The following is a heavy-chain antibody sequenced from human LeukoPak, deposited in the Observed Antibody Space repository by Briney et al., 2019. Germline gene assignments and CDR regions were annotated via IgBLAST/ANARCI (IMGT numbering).Heavy chain of an antibody. CDR1: GYTFTGYY. J-gene: IGHJ5*02. Sequence: ASVRVSCKASGYTFTGYYMHWVRQAPGQGLEWMGWINPNSGGTNYAQKFQGRVTMTRDTSISTAYMELSRLRPDDTAVYYCARDYDSSGYYYPWGQGTLVTVSS. CDR3: ARDYDSSGYYYP. V-gene: IGHV1-2*02. D-gene: IGHD3-22*01. CDR2: INPNSGGT.